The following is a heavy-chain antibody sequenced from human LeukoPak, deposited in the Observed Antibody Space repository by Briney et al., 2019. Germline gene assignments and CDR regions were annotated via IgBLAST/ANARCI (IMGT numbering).Heavy chain of an antibody. D-gene: IGHD4-23*01. J-gene: IGHJ4*02. Sequence: ASVKVSCKASGYTFTGYYMHWVRQAPGQGLEWMGGIIPIFGTANYAQKFQGRVTITADESTSTAYMELSSLRSEDTAVYYCATLTTVVTGYWGQGTLVTVSS. CDR1: GYTFTGYY. V-gene: IGHV1-69*13. CDR2: IIPIFGTA. CDR3: ATLTTVVTGY.